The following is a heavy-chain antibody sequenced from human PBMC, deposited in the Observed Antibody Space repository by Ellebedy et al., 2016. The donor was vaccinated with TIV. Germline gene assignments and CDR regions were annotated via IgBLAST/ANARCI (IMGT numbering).Heavy chain of an antibody. Sequence: GESLKISCAASGFTFSNYWIHWVRQAPGKGLVWLSRINRDGSSANSADSVKGRFSISRDNSKNTLYVQMNSLRAEDTAVYYCARGGRDQWLIDYWGQGTLVTVSS. CDR2: INRDGSSA. V-gene: IGHV3-74*01. D-gene: IGHD6-19*01. CDR1: GFTFSNYW. CDR3: ARGGRDQWLIDY. J-gene: IGHJ4*02.